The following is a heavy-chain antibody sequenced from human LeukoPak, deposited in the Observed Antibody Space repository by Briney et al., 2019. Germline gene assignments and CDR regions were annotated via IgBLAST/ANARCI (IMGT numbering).Heavy chain of an antibody. CDR1: GGSISSSNW. Sequence: SETLSLTCAVSGGSISSSNWWSWVRQPPGKGLEWIGEIYHSGSTNYNPSLKSRVTISVDKSKNQLSLKLSSVTAADTAVYYCAGPTVGYYYGMDVWGKGTTVTVSS. D-gene: IGHD1-26*01. CDR2: IYHSGST. CDR3: AGPTVGYYYGMDV. V-gene: IGHV4-4*02. J-gene: IGHJ6*04.